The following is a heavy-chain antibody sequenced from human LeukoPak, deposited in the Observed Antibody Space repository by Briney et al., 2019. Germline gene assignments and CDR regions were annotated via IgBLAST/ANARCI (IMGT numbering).Heavy chain of an antibody. V-gene: IGHV1-8*01. Sequence: ASVKVSCKASGYTFTSYDINWVRQAAGQGLEWMGWMNPNSGNTGYAQKFQGRVTMTRNTSISTAYMELSSLRSEDTAVYYCARGRRVVVPAANWFDPWGQGTLVTVSS. J-gene: IGHJ5*02. D-gene: IGHD2-2*01. CDR2: MNPNSGNT. CDR1: GYTFTSYD. CDR3: ARGRRVVVPAANWFDP.